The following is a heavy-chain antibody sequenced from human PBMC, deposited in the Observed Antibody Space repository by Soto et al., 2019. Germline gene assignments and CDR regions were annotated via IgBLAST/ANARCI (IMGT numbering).Heavy chain of an antibody. CDR2: IYYSGST. Sequence: SETLSLTCTVSGGSISSGGYYWSWVRQHPRKGLEWIGYIYYSGSTYYNPSLKSRVTISVDTSKNQFSLKLSSVTAADTAVYYCARETMVTSGLYYYYGMDVWGQGTTVTVSS. J-gene: IGHJ6*02. CDR1: GGSISSGGYY. D-gene: IGHD3-10*01. V-gene: IGHV4-31*03. CDR3: ARETMVTSGLYYYYGMDV.